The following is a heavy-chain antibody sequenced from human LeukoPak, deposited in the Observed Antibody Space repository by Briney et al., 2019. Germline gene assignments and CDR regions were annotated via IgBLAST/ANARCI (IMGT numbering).Heavy chain of an antibody. D-gene: IGHD1-1*01. CDR2: IYYSGST. J-gene: IGHJ3*02. Sequence: SETLSLTCTVSGGSISSYYWSWIRQPPGKGLEWIGSIYYSGSTYYNPSLKSRVTISVDTSKNQFSLKLSSVTAADTAVYYCARRWMQMDDAFDIWGQGTMVTVSS. V-gene: IGHV4-59*05. CDR1: GGSISSYY. CDR3: ARRWMQMDDAFDI.